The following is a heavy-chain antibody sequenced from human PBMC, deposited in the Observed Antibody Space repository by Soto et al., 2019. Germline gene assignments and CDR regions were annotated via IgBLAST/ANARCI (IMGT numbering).Heavy chain of an antibody. CDR2: ISYDGSNK. CDR3: AKLPRFDAYGDQIDY. D-gene: IGHD4-17*01. Sequence: QVQLVESGGGVVQPGRSLRLSCAASGFTFSSYGMHWVRQAPGKGLEWVAVISYDGSNKYYADSVKGRFTISRDNSKNTMYLQMNSLKPDDPAVYYCAKLPRFDAYGDQIDYWGQGSLVSVSS. J-gene: IGHJ4*02. V-gene: IGHV3-30*18. CDR1: GFTFSSYG.